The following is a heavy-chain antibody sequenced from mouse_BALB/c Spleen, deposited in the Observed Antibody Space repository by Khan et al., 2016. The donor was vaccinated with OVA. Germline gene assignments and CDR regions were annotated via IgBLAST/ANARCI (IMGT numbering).Heavy chain of an antibody. CDR3: INHGSSSGWFTY. D-gene: IGHD1-1*01. Sequence: QVQLKQSGAELAKPGASVKMSCKASGYTFTSYWMHWVKQRPGQGLAWIGYINPSSDYTEYNQKFKDKATLTADKSSSTAYMQLNSLTSDDSAVYYCINHGSSSGWFTYWGQGTLVTVSA. CDR1: GYTFTSYW. CDR2: INPSSDYT. J-gene: IGHJ3*01. V-gene: IGHV1-7*01.